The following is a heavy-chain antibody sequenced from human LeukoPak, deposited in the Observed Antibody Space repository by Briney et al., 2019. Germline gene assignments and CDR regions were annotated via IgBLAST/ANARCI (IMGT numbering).Heavy chain of an antibody. V-gene: IGHV5-51*01. CDR2: IYPGDSDT. J-gene: IGHJ4*02. Sequence: GESLKISCQGSGYSFSTNWIGWVRQMPGKGLEWLGIIYPGDSDTRHSPPFQGQVTISADKSISTAYLQWSSLKATDTAMYYCARHLSGGGWRKLDYWGQGTLVTVSS. CDR3: ARHLSGGGWRKLDY. CDR1: GYSFSTNW. D-gene: IGHD2-15*01.